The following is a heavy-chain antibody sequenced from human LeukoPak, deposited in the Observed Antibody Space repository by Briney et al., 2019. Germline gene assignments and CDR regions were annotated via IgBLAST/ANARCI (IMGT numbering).Heavy chain of an antibody. CDR2: IDYSGNT. V-gene: IGHV4-31*03. D-gene: IGHD1-26*01. J-gene: IGHJ5*02. Sequence: PSETLSLTCTVSGGSISSGSYYWSWIRQHPGKGLEWIGYIDYSGNTYYSPSLQSRVTISVDTSKNQFSLKVSSVSAADTAVYYCARAPGHIVGADNNWFDPWGQGTLVTVSS. CDR3: ARAPGHIVGADNNWFDP. CDR1: GGSISSGSYY.